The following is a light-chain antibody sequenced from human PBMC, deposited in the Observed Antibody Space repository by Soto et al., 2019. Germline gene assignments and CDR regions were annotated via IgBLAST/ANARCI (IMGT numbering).Light chain of an antibody. Sequence: DIQMTQSPSSLSASVGDRVTITCRASQSISRYLNWYQQKPGKAPKVLIYAASSLQFGVPSRFSGSGSGTDFTLTISSLQPEDSATYYCQQSVGTPPRFPFGPGTKVDIK. J-gene: IGKJ3*01. CDR3: QQSVGTPPRFP. CDR1: QSISRY. CDR2: AAS. V-gene: IGKV1-39*01.